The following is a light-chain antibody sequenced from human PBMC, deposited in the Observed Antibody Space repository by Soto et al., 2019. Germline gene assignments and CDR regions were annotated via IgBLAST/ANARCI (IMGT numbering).Light chain of an antibody. V-gene: IGKV1-5*03. J-gene: IGKJ4*02. CDR3: QHDSRYPLT. CDR1: QSVRCW. CDR2: KAS. Sequence: DIQMTQSPSTLFASVGDRVTITCRASQSVRCWWAWYQQKPGKVTNLLIYKASILNSGVPSRFSGSGSRTEFTLTISSLQADDFATYYCQHDSRYPLTCGGGTKVEIK.